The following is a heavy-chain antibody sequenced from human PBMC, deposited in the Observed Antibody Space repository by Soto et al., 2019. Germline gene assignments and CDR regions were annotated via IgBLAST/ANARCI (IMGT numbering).Heavy chain of an antibody. Sequence: GGSLRLSCAASGFTFSNYAMSWFRQAPGKGPEWVSGINGNGGRTYYADSVKGRFVISRDMSTNTLYLQMDSLRAEDTAVYYCAKDNRDRGDNSAWYGWSDCGQGTLVTVSS. CDR1: GFTFSNYA. D-gene: IGHD6-19*01. CDR2: INGNGGRT. CDR3: AKDNRDRGDNSAWYGWSD. V-gene: IGHV3-23*01. J-gene: IGHJ4*02.